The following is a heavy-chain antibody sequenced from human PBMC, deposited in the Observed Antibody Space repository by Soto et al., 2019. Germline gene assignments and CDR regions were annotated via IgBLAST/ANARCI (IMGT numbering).Heavy chain of an antibody. CDR1: GGSISSYY. D-gene: IGHD6-19*01. CDR2: IYTSGST. V-gene: IGHV4-4*07. Sequence: PSETLSLTCTVSGGSISSYYWSWIRQPAGKGLEWIGRIYTSGSTNYNPSLKSRVTMSVDTSKNQFSPKLSSVTAADTAVYYCARVNSSGWNSWFDPWGQGTLVTVSS. J-gene: IGHJ5*02. CDR3: ARVNSSGWNSWFDP.